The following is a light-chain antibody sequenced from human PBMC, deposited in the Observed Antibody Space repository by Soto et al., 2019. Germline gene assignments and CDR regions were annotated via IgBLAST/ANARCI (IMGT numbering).Light chain of an antibody. V-gene: IGKV1-39*01. CDR1: QSIGSY. Sequence: DIQMTQAPTTLSASLGDRVTITCRASQSIGSYLTWYQQKPGQAPSLLIYGASSWASGIPARFSGSGSGTDFTLTISSLQPEDFATYYCQQSCSSPITFGQGTRLEI. CDR3: QQSCSSPIT. J-gene: IGKJ5*01. CDR2: GAS.